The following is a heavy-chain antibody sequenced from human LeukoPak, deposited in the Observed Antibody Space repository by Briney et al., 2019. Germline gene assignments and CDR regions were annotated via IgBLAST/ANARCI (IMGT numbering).Heavy chain of an antibody. CDR2: ISWNSGSI. D-gene: IGHD2-15*01. Sequence: GGSLRLSCAASGFTFDDYAMHWVRHAPGKGLEWVSGISWNSGSIVYADSVKGRFTISRDNAKNSLYLQMNSLRAEDTALYYCAKGGVVVAAIDYWGQGTLVTVSS. CDR1: GFTFDDYA. J-gene: IGHJ4*02. V-gene: IGHV3-9*01. CDR3: AKGGVVVAAIDY.